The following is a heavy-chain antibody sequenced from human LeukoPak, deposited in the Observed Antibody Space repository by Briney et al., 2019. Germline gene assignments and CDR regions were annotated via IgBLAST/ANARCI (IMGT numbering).Heavy chain of an antibody. J-gene: IGHJ4*02. CDR2: IYHSGST. V-gene: IGHV4-30-2*01. D-gene: IGHD6-13*01. CDR1: GGSISSGGYY. Sequence: PSQTLSLTCTVSGGSISSGGYYWSWIRQPPGKGLEWIGYIYHSGSTYYNPSLKSRVTISVDRSKNQFSLKLSSVTAADTALYYCAKDMGYGSSWLDYWGQGTLVTVSS. CDR3: AKDMGYGSSWLDY.